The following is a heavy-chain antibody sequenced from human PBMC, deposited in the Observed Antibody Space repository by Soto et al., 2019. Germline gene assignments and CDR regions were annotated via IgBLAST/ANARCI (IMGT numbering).Heavy chain of an antibody. J-gene: IGHJ4*02. CDR1: GYAFNGYW. CDR2: IKTDGSER. CDR3: AREVY. Sequence: VQLVESGGGLVQPGGSLRLSCAASGYAFNGYWMSWVRQAPGKGLEWVANIKTDGSERYYVASVRGRFTISRDNTKNSLYLQMNSLRAEDTAVYYCAREVYWGQGTLVTVS. V-gene: IGHV3-7*01.